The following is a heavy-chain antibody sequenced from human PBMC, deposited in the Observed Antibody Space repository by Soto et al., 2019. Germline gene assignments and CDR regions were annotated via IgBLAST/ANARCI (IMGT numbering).Heavy chain of an antibody. CDR2: IYYSGST. D-gene: IGHD2-2*01. J-gene: IGHJ4*02. CDR3: ARDSNPGQLAQFDY. V-gene: IGHV4-59*01. Sequence: PSETLSLTCTVSGGSISSYYWSWIRQPPGKGLEWIGYIYYSGSTNYNPSLKSRVTISVDTSKNQFSLKLSSVTAADTAVYYCARDSNPGQLAQFDYWGQGALVTVSS. CDR1: GGSISSYY.